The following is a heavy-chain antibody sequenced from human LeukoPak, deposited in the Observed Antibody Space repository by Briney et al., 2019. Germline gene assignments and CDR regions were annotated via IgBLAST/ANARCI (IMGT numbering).Heavy chain of an antibody. CDR3: ARDRKGSGSYPYYYYYGMDV. V-gene: IGHV4-34*01. J-gene: IGHJ6*04. Sequence: SEILSLTCAVYGGSFSGYYWSWIRQPPGKGLEWIGEINHSGSTNYNPSLKSRVTISVDTSKNQFSLKLSSVTAADTAVYYCARDRKGSGSYPYYYYYGMDVWGKGTTVTVSS. CDR2: INHSGST. D-gene: IGHD3-10*01. CDR1: GGSFSGYY.